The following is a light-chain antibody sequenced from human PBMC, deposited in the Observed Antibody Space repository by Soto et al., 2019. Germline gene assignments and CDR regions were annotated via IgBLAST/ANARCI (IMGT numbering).Light chain of an antibody. CDR3: SSYTSSLYG. V-gene: IGLV2-14*01. CDR1: SSDVGGYNY. Sequence: QSVLTQPASVSGSPGQSITISCTGTSSDVGGYNYVSWYQQHPGKAPKLMIYDVSNRPSGVSNRFSGSKSGNTASLTISGLQAEDKAGYYCSSYTSSLYGFGTGTKVTAL. J-gene: IGLJ1*01. CDR2: DVS.